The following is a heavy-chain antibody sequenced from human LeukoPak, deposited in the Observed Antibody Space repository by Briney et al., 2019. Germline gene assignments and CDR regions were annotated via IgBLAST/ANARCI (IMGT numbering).Heavy chain of an antibody. CDR1: GFTFSSYS. CDR3: ARDARGYCSGGSCYAWFDP. V-gene: IGHV3-21*01. J-gene: IGHJ5*02. D-gene: IGHD2-15*01. CDR2: ISSSSSYI. Sequence: PGGSLRLSCAASGFTFSSYSMNWVRQAPGKGLEWVSSISSSSSYIYYADSVKGRFTISRDNAKNSLYLQMNSLRAEDTAVYYCARDARGYCSGGSCYAWFDPWGQGTLVTVSS.